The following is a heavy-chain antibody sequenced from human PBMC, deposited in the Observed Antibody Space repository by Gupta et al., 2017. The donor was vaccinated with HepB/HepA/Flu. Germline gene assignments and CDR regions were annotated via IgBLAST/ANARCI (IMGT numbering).Heavy chain of an antibody. V-gene: IGHV3-30-3*01. D-gene: IGHD1-14*01. J-gene: IGHJ4*02. CDR3: ARDPMTGPYYFDY. CDR2: ISYDGSNK. CDR1: GFTFSSYA. Sequence: QVQLVESGGGVVQPGRSLRLSCAASGFTFSSYAMHWVRQAPGKGLEWVAVISYDGSNKYYADSVKGRFTISRDNSKNTLYLQMNSLRAEDTAVYYCARDPMTGPYYFDYWGQGTLVTVSS.